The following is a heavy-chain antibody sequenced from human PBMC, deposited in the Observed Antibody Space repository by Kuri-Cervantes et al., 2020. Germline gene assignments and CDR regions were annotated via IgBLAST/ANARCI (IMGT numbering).Heavy chain of an antibody. Sequence: LSLTCAASGFTFSSYGMHWVRQAPGKGLEWVAVISYDGSNKYYADSVKGRFTISRDNSKNTLYLQMNSLRAEDTAVYYCARDRGSGWPGTTDYWGQGTLVTVSS. V-gene: IGHV3-30*03. CDR2: ISYDGSNK. CDR3: ARDRGSGWPGTTDY. J-gene: IGHJ4*02. CDR1: GFTFSSYG. D-gene: IGHD6-19*01.